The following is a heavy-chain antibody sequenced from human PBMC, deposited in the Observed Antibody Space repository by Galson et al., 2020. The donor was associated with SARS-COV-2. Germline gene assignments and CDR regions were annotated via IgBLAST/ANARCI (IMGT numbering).Heavy chain of an antibody. CDR3: AKGERYFDWLLYREYFDY. CDR1: GFTFSSYA. D-gene: IGHD3-9*01. Sequence: GESLKISCAASGFTFSSYAMSWVRQAPGKGLEWVSAISGSGGSTYYADSVKGRFTISRDNSKNTLYLQMNSLRAEDTAVYYCAKGERYFDWLLYREYFDYWGQGTLVTVSS. V-gene: IGHV3-23*01. CDR2: ISGSGGST. J-gene: IGHJ4*02.